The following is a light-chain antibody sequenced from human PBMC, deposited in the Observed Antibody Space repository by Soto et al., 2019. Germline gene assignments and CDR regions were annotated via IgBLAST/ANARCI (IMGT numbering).Light chain of an antibody. CDR3: QLGRDT. CDR2: EVS. J-gene: IGKJ2*01. V-gene: IGKV3-11*01. CDR1: QRVARS. Sequence: EIVLTQSPETLSLSLGERATLSCRASQRVARSIAWYQQKPGQAPRLLIYEVSNRATAIPARFSGSGSGADFTLTISSLEPEDFAVDYCQLGRDTFGQGTKREI.